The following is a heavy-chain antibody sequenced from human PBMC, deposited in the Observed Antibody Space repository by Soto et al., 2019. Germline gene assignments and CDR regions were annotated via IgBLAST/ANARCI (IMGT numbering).Heavy chain of an antibody. Sequence: QVQLVESGGGVVQPGRSLRLSCAASGFTFSSYAMHWVRQAPGKGLEWVAVISYDGSNKYYADSVKGRFTISRDNSKNTLYLQMNSLRAEDTAVYYCARDRDSGSYYALSYYFDYWGQGTLVTVSS. CDR2: ISYDGSNK. J-gene: IGHJ4*02. V-gene: IGHV3-30-3*01. D-gene: IGHD1-26*01. CDR1: GFTFSSYA. CDR3: ARDRDSGSYYALSYYFDY.